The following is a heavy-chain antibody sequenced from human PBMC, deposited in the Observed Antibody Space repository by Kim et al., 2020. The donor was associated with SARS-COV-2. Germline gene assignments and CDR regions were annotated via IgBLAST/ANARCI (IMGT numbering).Heavy chain of an antibody. CDR3: ARDGWFGEVRNWFDP. CDR1: GFTFSSYS. Sequence: GGSLRLSCAASGFTFSSYSMNWVRQAPGKGLEWVSSISSSSSYIYYADSVKGRFTISRDNAKNSLYLQMNSLRAEDTAVYYCARDGWFGEVRNWFDPWGQGTLVTVSS. V-gene: IGHV3-21*01. D-gene: IGHD3-10*01. J-gene: IGHJ5*02. CDR2: ISSSSSYI.